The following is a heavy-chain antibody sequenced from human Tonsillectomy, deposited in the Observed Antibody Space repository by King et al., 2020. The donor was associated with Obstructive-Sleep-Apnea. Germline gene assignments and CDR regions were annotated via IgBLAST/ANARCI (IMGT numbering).Heavy chain of an antibody. D-gene: IGHD3-9*01. J-gene: IGHJ3*02. V-gene: IGHV4-59*08. CDR1: GGSISSYY. Sequence: VQLQESGPGLVKPSETLSLTCSVSGGSISSYYWSWIRHLPGKGLEYIGYIYYSGSTNYNPSLKSRVTISVDTSKNQFSLKLRSVTAADTAVYYCARSPYYDVLTGYYNRTFDIWGQGTLVTVSS. CDR3: ARSPYYDVLTGYYNRTFDI. CDR2: IYYSGST.